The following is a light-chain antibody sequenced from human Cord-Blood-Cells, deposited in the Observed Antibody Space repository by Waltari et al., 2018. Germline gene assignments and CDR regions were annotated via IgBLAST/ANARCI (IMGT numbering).Light chain of an antibody. CDR1: QSVSSN. CDR3: QQYNNWPPYT. J-gene: IGKJ2*01. CDR2: GAS. V-gene: IGKV3-15*01. Sequence: IVMTQSPATLSVSPGERATLSCRASQSVSSNLAWYQQKPGQSPSLLIYGASTRATGIPARFSGSGSGTEFTLTISSLQSEDFAVYYCQQYNNWPPYTFGQGTNLEIK.